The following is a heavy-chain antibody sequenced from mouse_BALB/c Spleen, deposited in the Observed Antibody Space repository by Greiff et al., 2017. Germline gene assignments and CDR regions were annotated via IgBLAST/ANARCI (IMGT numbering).Heavy chain of an antibody. CDR1: GFTFSSYG. D-gene: IGHD2-2*01. CDR2: ISSGGSYT. V-gene: IGHV5-6*02. CDR3: ARGDYGYDVYFDY. J-gene: IGHJ2*01. Sequence: DVKLVESGGDLVKPGGSLKLSCAASGFTFSSYGMSWVRQTPDKRLEWVATISSGGSYTYYPDSVKGRFTISRDNAKNTLYLQMSSLKSEDTAMYYCARGDYGYDVYFDYWGQGTTLTVSS.